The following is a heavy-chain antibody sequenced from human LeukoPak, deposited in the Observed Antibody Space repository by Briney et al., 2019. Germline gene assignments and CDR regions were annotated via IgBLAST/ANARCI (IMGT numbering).Heavy chain of an antibody. D-gene: IGHD2-15*01. J-gene: IGHJ2*01. CDR1: GFTFSSYW. V-gene: IGHV3-48*02. CDR2: ISADSNTI. CDR3: ARDRAAPTWFFDL. Sequence: GGSLRLSCAASGFTFSSYWMNWARQAPGEGLEWLSYISADSNTIYYADSVKGRFTISRDNAKTSLYLQMNTLRDEDTAVYCCARDRAAPTWFFDLWGRGTLVLVSS.